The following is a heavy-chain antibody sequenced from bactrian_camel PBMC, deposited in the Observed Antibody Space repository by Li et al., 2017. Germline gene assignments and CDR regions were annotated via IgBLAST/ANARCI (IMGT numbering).Heavy chain of an antibody. V-gene: IGHV3S1*01. CDR1: GLSYSTRC. Sequence: HVQLVESGGGSVQAGGSQTLSCKASGLSYSTRCMGWFRQAPGKGREGVAAIVATGINTYYADSVSGRFTISRDNDKDTLYLQMTKLKPEDTAMYYCADLKSGTVVAGRTRCGDFGYWGQGTQVTVS. J-gene: IGHJ6*01. D-gene: IGHD6*01. CDR2: IVATGINT. CDR3: ADLKSGTVVAGRTRCGDFGY.